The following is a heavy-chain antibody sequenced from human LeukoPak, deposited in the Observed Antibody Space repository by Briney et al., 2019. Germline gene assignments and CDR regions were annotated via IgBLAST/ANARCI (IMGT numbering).Heavy chain of an antibody. D-gene: IGHD2-15*01. CDR1: GFTFSSYE. CDR3: AKDRVHCSGGSCYYDWFDP. V-gene: IGHV3-23*01. CDR2: ISGSGGST. J-gene: IGHJ5*02. Sequence: PGGSLRLSCAASGFTFSSYEMNWVRQAPGKGLEWVSSISGSGGSTNYADSVKGRFTISRDNSKNTLYLQMNSLRAEDTAVYYCAKDRVHCSGGSCYYDWFDPWGQGTLVTVSS.